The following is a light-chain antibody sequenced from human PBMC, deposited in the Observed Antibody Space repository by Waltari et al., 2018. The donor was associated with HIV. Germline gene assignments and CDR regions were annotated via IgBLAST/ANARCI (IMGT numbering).Light chain of an antibody. J-gene: IGLJ3*02. CDR2: AVT. V-gene: IGLV2-8*01. CDR3: ASYGGTNDLV. CDR1: SSAIGGYNY. Sequence: QSALTQPPSASGSPGQSVAISCTGTSSAIGGYNYFSWYQQPPGKAPKLMIFAVTKRPSGVPDRFSGSKSGNTASLTVSGLQAEDEADYYCASYGGTNDLVFGGGTKLTVL.